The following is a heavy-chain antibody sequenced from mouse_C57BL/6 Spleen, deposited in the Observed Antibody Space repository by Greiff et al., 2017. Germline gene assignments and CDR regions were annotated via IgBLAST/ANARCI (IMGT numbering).Heavy chain of an antibody. CDR1: GFTFSDYG. D-gene: IGHD1-1*01. Sequence: EVMLVESGGGLVKPGGSLKLSCAASGFTFSDYGMHWVRQAPEKGLEWVAYISSGSSTIYYADTVKGRFTISRDNAKNTLFLQMTSLGSEDTAMYYCARDDYGSSPHAMDYWGQGTSVTVSS. CDR3: ARDDYGSSPHAMDY. CDR2: ISSGSSTI. V-gene: IGHV5-17*01. J-gene: IGHJ4*01.